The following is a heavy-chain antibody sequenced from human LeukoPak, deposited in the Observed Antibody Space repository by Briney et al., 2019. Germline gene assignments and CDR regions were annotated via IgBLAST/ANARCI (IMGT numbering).Heavy chain of an antibody. J-gene: IGHJ4*02. CDR3: AKRGPYCSGNICWYYFDY. V-gene: IGHV3-23*01. CDR2: MSGDGADT. Sequence: GGSLRLSRAASGFTFTSYAINWVRQAPGKGLEWVSIMSGDGADTYYADSVRGRFTISRDTSKNTVYLQMNSLRADDTAVYYCAKRGPYCSGNICWYYFDYWGQGTLVTVSS. D-gene: IGHD2-15*01. CDR1: GFTFTSYA.